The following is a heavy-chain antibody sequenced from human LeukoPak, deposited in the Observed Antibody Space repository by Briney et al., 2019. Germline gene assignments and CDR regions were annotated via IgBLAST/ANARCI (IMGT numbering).Heavy chain of an antibody. D-gene: IGHD1-14*01. CDR2: ISNSDGST. CDR1: GFTFSSYE. Sequence: GGSLRLSCAASGFTFSSYEMNWVRQAPGKGLEWVSTISNSDGSTYYADSVKGRFTISRDNSENTLYLQMNSLRAEDTAVYYCAKATGYLLWGQGTLVTVSS. J-gene: IGHJ4*02. V-gene: IGHV3-23*01. CDR3: AKATGYLL.